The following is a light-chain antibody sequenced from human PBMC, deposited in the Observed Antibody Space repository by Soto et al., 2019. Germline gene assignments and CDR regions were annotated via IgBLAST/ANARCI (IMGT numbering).Light chain of an antibody. CDR1: SSDVGGYNY. Sequence: QCVLTQPASVSGSPGQSITISCTGTSSDVGGYNYVSWYQQHPGKAPKLMIYDVSNRPSGVSNRFSGSKSGNTASLTISGLQAEDEADYYCSSYTSSSTVFGGGTKLTVL. CDR3: SSYTSSSTV. V-gene: IGLV2-14*01. CDR2: DVS. J-gene: IGLJ3*02.